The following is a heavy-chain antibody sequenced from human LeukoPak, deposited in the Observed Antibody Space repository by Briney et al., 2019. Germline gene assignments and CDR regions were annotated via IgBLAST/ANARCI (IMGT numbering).Heavy chain of an antibody. D-gene: IGHD3-10*01. Sequence: GGSLRLSCAASGFTVSSNYMSWVRQAPGKGLEWVSVIYSGGSTYYADSVKGRFTISRGNSKNTLYLQMNSLRAEDTAVYYRASGRWFGELLYRAYYYYGMDVWGQGTTVTVSS. J-gene: IGHJ6*02. V-gene: IGHV3-53*01. CDR2: IYSGGST. CDR3: ASGRWFGELLYRAYYYYGMDV. CDR1: GFTVSSNY.